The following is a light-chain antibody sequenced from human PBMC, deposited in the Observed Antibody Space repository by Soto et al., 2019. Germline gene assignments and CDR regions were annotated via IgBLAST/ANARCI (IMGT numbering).Light chain of an antibody. CDR1: SGHSSYA. Sequence: QPVLTQSPSASASLGASVKLTCTLSSGHSSYAIAWHQQQPEKGPRYLMKLNSDGSHSKGDGIPDRCSGSSSGAERYLTISSLQSEDEADYYCQTWGTGTWVFGGGTKVTVL. J-gene: IGLJ3*02. CDR3: QTWGTGTWV. CDR2: LNSDGSH. V-gene: IGLV4-69*01.